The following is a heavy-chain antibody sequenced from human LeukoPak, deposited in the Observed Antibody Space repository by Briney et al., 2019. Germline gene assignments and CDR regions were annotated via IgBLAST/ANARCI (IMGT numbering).Heavy chain of an antibody. CDR3: TRGGYYDGSGYYPFDY. CDR2: IQYDESNK. D-gene: IGHD3-22*01. Sequence: TGGSLRLSCIASGFIFSKYGMHWVRQAPGRGLEWVAFIQYDESNKYYADSIKGRFTLSRDNSKNTLYLQMNSLRPEDTAVYYCTRGGYYDGSGYYPFDYWGQGTLVTVSS. J-gene: IGHJ4*02. CDR1: GFIFSKYG. V-gene: IGHV3-30*02.